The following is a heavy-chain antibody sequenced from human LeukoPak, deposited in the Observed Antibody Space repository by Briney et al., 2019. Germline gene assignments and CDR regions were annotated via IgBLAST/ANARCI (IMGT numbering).Heavy chain of an antibody. D-gene: IGHD5-18*01. CDR1: GGSISSYY. Sequence: SETLSLTCTVSGGSISSYYWSWIRQPPGKGLEWIGDIYYTGSTNYSPSLKRGVTISVEKCKKQFSLKLSSVTAEDTAVYYCARHGRSGYSIDWPALDYWGQGSLVTVSS. V-gene: IGHV4-59*08. J-gene: IGHJ4*02. CDR3: ARHGRSGYSIDWPALDY. CDR2: IYYTGST.